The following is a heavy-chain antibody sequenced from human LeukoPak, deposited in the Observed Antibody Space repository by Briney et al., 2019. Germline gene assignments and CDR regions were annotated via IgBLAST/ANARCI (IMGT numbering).Heavy chain of an antibody. CDR1: GFTFSTFR. CDR3: ARGSPFDF. Sequence: GGSLRLSCAASGFTFSTFRMNWVRQAPGKGLEWVSSISRSSANMYYADSLKGRLTISRDNANNSLYLLMDSLRVEDTAVYYCARGSPFDFWGQGTLVTVSS. V-gene: IGHV3-21*01. J-gene: IGHJ4*02. CDR2: ISRSSANM.